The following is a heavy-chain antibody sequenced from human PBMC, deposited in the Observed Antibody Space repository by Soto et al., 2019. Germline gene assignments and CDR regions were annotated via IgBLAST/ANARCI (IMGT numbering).Heavy chain of an antibody. D-gene: IGHD3-10*01. J-gene: IGHJ4*02. CDR2: ISAYNGNT. CDR1: GYTFTTYG. CDR3: ARLYASGSYPYDY. Sequence: RASVKVSGKASGYTFTTYGISWVRQAPGQGLEWMGWISAYNGNTNYAQNLQGRVTMTTDTSTSTAYMELRSLRSDDTAVYYCARLYASGSYPYDYWGQGTLVTVSS. V-gene: IGHV1-18*01.